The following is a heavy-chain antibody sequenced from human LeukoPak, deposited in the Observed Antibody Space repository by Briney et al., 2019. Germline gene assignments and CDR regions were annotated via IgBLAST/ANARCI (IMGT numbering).Heavy chain of an antibody. J-gene: IGHJ5*02. CDR1: GYTLTELS. CDR3: AATTLYYYDSSGYHSNWFDP. Sequence: ASVKVSCKVSGYTLTELSMHLVRQAIGKWLEWMGSSDPEDGETIYAQKFQGRVIMTEDTSTDTAYMELSSLRSEDTAVYYCAATTLYYYDSSGYHSNWFDPWGQGTLVTVSS. CDR2: SDPEDGET. V-gene: IGHV1-24*01. D-gene: IGHD3-22*01.